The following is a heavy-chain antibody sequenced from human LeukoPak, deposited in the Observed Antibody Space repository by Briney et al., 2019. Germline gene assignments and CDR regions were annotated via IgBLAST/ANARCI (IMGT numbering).Heavy chain of an antibody. CDR2: IIPIFGTA. J-gene: IGHJ4*02. CDR1: GSTFSSYA. D-gene: IGHD3-22*01. Sequence: AASVKVSCKASGSTFSSYAISWVRQAPGQGLEWMGGIIPIFGTANYAQKFQGRVTITMDESTSTAYMELSSLRSEDTAVYYCASTREDYYDSSGYNVINYWGQGTLVTVSS. CDR3: ASTREDYYDSSGYNVINY. V-gene: IGHV1-69*05.